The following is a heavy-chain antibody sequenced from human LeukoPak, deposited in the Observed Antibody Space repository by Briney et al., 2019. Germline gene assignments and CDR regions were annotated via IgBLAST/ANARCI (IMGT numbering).Heavy chain of an antibody. CDR1: GFTVISNY. J-gene: IGHJ4*02. V-gene: IGHV3-66*02. D-gene: IGHD3-3*01. Sequence: PGGSQRLSCAASGFTVISNYMSWVPQAPGKGLEWVSVIYSDGSTYSADSVKGRFTISRDNSKNTLYLQMNSLRAEDTALYYCARVVYYDFWSGYFDYWGQGTLVTVSS. CDR3: ARVVYYDFWSGYFDY. CDR2: IYSDGST.